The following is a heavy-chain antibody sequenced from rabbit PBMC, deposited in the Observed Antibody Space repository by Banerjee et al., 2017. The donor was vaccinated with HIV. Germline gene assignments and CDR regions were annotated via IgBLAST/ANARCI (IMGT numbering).Heavy chain of an antibody. D-gene: IGHD4-2*01. V-gene: IGHV1S45*01. Sequence: QEQLEESGGDLVKPEGSLTLTCTASGFSFSNKYVMCWVRQAPGKGLEWIGCIVTGSSGSTYYASWAKGRFTISKTSSTTVTLQMTSLTAADTATYFCARDAGYAGSNLWGPGTLVTVS. CDR3: ARDAGYAGSNL. CDR1: GFSFSNKYV. J-gene: IGHJ4*01. CDR2: IVTGSSGST.